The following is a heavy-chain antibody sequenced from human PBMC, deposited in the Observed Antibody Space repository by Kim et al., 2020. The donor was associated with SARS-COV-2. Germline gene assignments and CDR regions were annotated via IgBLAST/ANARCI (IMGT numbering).Heavy chain of an antibody. D-gene: IGHD1-26*01. CDR2: T. V-gene: IGHV3-74*01. CDR3: ATGSYFSAFDI. J-gene: IGHJ3*02. Sequence: TTYADSVKGRFTNSRANAKNTLYLQMNSLRAEDTAVYYCATGSYFSAFDIWGQGTMVTVSS.